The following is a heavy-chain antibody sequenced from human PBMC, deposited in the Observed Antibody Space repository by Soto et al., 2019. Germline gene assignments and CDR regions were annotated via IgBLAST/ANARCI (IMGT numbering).Heavy chain of an antibody. CDR3: ARHQRDDTSRKIDC. J-gene: IGHJ4*02. CDR1: GYSFTSNW. Sequence: PGESLEISCKGSGYSFTSNWIGWVRQMPGKGLEWMGIINPVDSDIKYSPSFQGQVTISADKSIGTAYLQWSSLKASDTAMYYCARHQRDDTSRKIDCWGQGTLVTVSS. V-gene: IGHV5-51*01. CDR2: INPVDSDI. D-gene: IGHD3-22*01.